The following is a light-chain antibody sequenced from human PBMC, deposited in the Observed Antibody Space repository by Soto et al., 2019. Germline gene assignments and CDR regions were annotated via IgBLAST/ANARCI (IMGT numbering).Light chain of an antibody. CDR2: EIS. J-gene: IGKJ2*01. CDR1: QDVGSS. V-gene: IGKV3-11*01. Sequence: EIVLTQSPATLSLSPGERATLSCRASQDVGSSLAWYHQKPGQAPRLLIYEISNRATGIPARFSGSGSGTDFTLPISSLEPEEFAVYYCQQWRSWPPFFGQGTQLEIK. CDR3: QQWRSWPPF.